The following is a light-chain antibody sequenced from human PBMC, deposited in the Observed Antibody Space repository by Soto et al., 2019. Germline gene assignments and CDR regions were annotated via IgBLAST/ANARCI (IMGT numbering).Light chain of an antibody. Sequence: TRWASALSVSPGERSTLSCGASQSVSINLAWYQQKPGQAPRLLIYGTSTRATGIPASFSGSGSGTELTLTISSMQSEDSEVSYCQKYNNWHRKFRQGKKV. CDR1: QSVSIN. CDR3: QKYNNWHRK. CDR2: GTS. V-gene: IGKV3-15*01. J-gene: IGKJ1*01.